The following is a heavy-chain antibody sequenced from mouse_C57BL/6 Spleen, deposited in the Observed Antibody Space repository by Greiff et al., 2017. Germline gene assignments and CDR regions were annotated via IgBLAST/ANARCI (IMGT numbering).Heavy chain of an antibody. Sequence: QVQLQQPGAELVRPGSSVKLSCKASGYTFTSYWMHWVKQRPIQGLEWIGNIDPSDSETNYNQKFKDKATLTVDKSYSTAYMQLSSLTSEDSAVYYCARGGSSGPYYAMDYWGQGTSVTVSS. D-gene: IGHD3-2*02. CDR1: GYTFTSYW. CDR3: ARGGSSGPYYAMDY. CDR2: IDPSDSET. J-gene: IGHJ4*01. V-gene: IGHV1-52*01.